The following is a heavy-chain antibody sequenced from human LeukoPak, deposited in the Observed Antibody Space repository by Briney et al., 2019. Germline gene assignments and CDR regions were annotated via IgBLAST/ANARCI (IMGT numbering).Heavy chain of an antibody. J-gene: IGHJ4*02. Sequence: SETLSLTCTVSGGSISSSSYYWGWIRQPPGKGLEWIGSIYYSGSTYYNPSLKSRVTISVDTSKNQFSLKLSSVTAADTAVYYSARSRWLQLPFDYWGQGTLVTVSS. D-gene: IGHD5-24*01. CDR1: GGSISSSSYY. CDR3: ARSRWLQLPFDY. V-gene: IGHV4-39*01. CDR2: IYYSGST.